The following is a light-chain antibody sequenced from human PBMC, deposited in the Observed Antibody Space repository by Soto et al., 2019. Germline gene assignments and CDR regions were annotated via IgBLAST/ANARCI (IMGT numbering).Light chain of an antibody. V-gene: IGLV2-14*01. Sequence: QSALTQPASVSGSPGQSITISCTGTSSDVGGYNYVSWYQQHPGKAPKLMIYEFSNRPSGVSNRFSGSKSGNTSSLTISGLQAEDEAYYYCSSYTSSPYVFVTGTKVTVL. J-gene: IGLJ1*01. CDR2: EFS. CDR3: SSYTSSPYV. CDR1: SSDVGGYNY.